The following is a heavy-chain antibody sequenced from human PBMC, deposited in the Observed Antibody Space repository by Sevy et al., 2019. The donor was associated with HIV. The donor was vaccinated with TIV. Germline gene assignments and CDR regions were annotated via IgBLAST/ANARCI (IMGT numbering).Heavy chain of an antibody. Sequence: GGSLRLSCAASGFTFSSYDMHWVRQATGKGLEWVSAIGTAGDTYYPGSVKGRFTISRENAKNSLYLQMNSLRAGDTAVYYCARAQGSIAAHFYYYYYMDVWGKGTTVTVSS. J-gene: IGHJ6*03. D-gene: IGHD6-6*01. V-gene: IGHV3-13*01. CDR2: IGTAGDT. CDR1: GFTFSSYD. CDR3: ARAQGSIAAHFYYYYYMDV.